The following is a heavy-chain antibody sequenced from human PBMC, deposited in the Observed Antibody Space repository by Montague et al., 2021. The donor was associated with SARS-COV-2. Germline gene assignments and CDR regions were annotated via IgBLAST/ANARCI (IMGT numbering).Heavy chain of an antibody. CDR2: IYSSGVT. J-gene: IGHJ4*02. Sequence: TLSLTCTVSGASISSTNYYWSWIRQPAGKGLEWIGRIYSSGVTNYNSSLKSRVSISIDTSKNEFSLKLSSVTAADTAVDYCARFINHFDSDGPPSLFDHWGQGIRVTASS. V-gene: IGHV4-61*02. CDR1: GASISSTNYY. CDR3: ARFINHFDSDGPPSLFDH. D-gene: IGHD3-22*01.